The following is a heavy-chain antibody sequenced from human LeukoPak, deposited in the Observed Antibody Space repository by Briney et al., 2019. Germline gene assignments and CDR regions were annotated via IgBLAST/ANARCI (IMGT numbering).Heavy chain of an antibody. CDR3: AKDSGNYANYYFDH. Sequence: GGSLRLSCAGSGFVFSSYGMHWVRQAPGKGLEWVAVISHDGSEKYYADSVKGRFTISRDNSKNTLYMQMNSLRSEDTAVYYCAKDSGNYANYYFDHWGQGTLVTVSS. CDR2: ISHDGSEK. CDR1: GFVFSSYG. V-gene: IGHV3-30*18. D-gene: IGHD1-26*01. J-gene: IGHJ4*02.